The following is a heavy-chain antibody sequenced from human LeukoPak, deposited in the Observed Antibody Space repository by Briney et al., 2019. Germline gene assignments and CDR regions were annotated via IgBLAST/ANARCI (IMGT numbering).Heavy chain of an antibody. CDR1: GGSISSSY. D-gene: IGHD2-21*02. J-gene: IGHJ5*02. Sequence: SETLSLTCTVSGGSISSSYWSWIRQPPGKGLEWIGYIYYSGSTNYNPSLKSRVTISVDTSKNQFSLKLSSVTAADTAVYYCARARRIHCGGDCYRYPPTDWFDPWGQGTLVTVSS. V-gene: IGHV4-59*12. CDR2: IYYSGST. CDR3: ARARRIHCGGDCYRYPPTDWFDP.